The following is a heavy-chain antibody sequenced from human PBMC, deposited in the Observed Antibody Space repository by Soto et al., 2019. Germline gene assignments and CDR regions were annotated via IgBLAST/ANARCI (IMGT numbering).Heavy chain of an antibody. Sequence: EVQLLESGGGLVQPGGSLRLSCAASGFTFSSYAMSWVRQAPGKGLEWVSAISGSGGSTYYADSVKGRCTISRDNSKTRLYLQMNSLRAEDTAVYYCAKDREYYDFWSGYYEGYYYYGMDVWGQGTTVTVSS. V-gene: IGHV3-23*01. D-gene: IGHD3-3*01. CDR2: ISGSGGST. CDR3: AKDREYYDFWSGYYEGYYYYGMDV. J-gene: IGHJ6*02. CDR1: GFTFSSYA.